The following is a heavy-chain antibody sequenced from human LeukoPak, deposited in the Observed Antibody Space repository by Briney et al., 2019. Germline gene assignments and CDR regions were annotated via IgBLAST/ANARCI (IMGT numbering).Heavy chain of an antibody. V-gene: IGHV3-7*01. Sequence: GGSLRLSCAASGFTFSSSWTGWVRQAPGKGLEWVANIKQDGSEKYYVDSVKGRFTISRDNTKNSLSLQMNSLRAEDTAVYYCTRVHGGYPFDSWGQGTLVTVSS. CDR1: GFTFSSSW. CDR3: TRVHGGYPFDS. D-gene: IGHD2-15*01. CDR2: IKQDGSEK. J-gene: IGHJ4*02.